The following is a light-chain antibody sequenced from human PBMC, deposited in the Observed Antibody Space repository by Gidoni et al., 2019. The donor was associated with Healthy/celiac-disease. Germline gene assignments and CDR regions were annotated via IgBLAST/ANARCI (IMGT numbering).Light chain of an antibody. CDR3: QQYNSYLWP. CDR1: QSISSW. J-gene: IGKJ1*01. CDR2: KAS. Sequence: DIQMIQSPSTLSASVGDRVTSTCRASQSISSWLAWYQQKPGKAPKLLLYKASSLESGVPSRFSGSGSGTEFTLTISSLQPDDFATYYCQQYNSYLWPFXQXTKVEIK. V-gene: IGKV1-5*03.